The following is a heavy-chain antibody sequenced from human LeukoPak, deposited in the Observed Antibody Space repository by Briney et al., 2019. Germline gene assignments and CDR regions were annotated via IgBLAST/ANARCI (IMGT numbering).Heavy chain of an antibody. CDR1: GGSFSGYH. Sequence: SETLSLTCAVYGGSFSGYHWSWIRQPPGKGLEWIREINHSGSTNYNPSLKSRVTISVDTSKNQFSLKLSSVTAADTAVYYCARAAVTTRFTFDYWGQGTLVTVSS. D-gene: IGHD4-17*01. CDR3: ARAAVTTRFTFDY. CDR2: INHSGST. V-gene: IGHV4-34*01. J-gene: IGHJ4*02.